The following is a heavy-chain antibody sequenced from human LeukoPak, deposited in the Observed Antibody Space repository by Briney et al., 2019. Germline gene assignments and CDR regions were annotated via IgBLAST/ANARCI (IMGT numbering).Heavy chain of an antibody. CDR1: GYTFTGYY. V-gene: IGHV1-2*02. CDR2: INPNSGGT. D-gene: IGHD3-22*01. CDR3: AREPHYYYDSSGYRNDY. Sequence: ASVKVSCKASGYTFTGYYMHWVRQAPGQGLEWMGWINPNSGGTNYAQKFQGRVTMTRDTSISTAYMKLSRLRSDDTAVYYCAREPHYYYDSSGYRNDYWGQATLVTVSS. J-gene: IGHJ4*02.